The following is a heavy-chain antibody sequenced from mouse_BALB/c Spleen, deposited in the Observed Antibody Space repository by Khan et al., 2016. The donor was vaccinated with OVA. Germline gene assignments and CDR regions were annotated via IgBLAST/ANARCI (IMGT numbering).Heavy chain of an antibody. CDR1: GYIFTDYN. CDR3: TREWAAWFPY. J-gene: IGHJ3*01. CDR2: IYPGSDNT. Sequence: QIQLVQSGAELARPGASVKLSCKASGYIFTDYNINWMRQRTGQGLEWIGEIYPGSDNTYYNERFKGKATLTVDKSSSTAYMHLSSLTSEDSAVYFCTREWAAWFPYWGQGTLVTVSA. V-gene: IGHV1-77*01.